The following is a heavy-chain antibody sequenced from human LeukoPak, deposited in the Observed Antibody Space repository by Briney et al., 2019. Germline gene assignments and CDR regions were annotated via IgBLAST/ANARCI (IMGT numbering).Heavy chain of an antibody. V-gene: IGHV4-4*07. D-gene: IGHD1-14*01. CDR1: GGSITSYS. CDR3: ARALGDNQAFDI. J-gene: IGHJ3*02. CDR2: LSPTGSF. Sequence: SETLSLTCIVSGGSITSYSWGWIRQPAGKGLEWIGRLSPTGSFTYSPSLKSRVTMSVDTSKNHFSLKLNSVTAADTAVYYCARALGDNQAFDIWGQGTVVTVPS.